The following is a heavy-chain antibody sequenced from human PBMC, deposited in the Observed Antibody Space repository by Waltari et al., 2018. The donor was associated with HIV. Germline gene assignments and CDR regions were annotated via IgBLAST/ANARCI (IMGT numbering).Heavy chain of an antibody. CDR3: ARDLGYSYAGGGDY. CDR1: GYSLSSGYY. D-gene: IGHD5-18*01. V-gene: IGHV4-38-2*02. J-gene: IGHJ4*02. CDR2: IYPSGST. Sequence: QVQLQESGPGLVKPSETLSLTCAVSGYSLSSGYYCGCIRHPPGKGLEWIGSIYPSGSTYYNPSLKSRVTISVDTSKNQFSLKLSSVTAADTAVYYCARDLGYSYAGGGDYWGQGTLVTVSS.